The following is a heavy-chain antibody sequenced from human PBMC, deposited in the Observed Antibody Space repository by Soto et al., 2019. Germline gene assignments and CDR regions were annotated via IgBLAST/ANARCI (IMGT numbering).Heavy chain of an antibody. CDR1: GGAHTSVY. V-gene: IGHV4-59*08. J-gene: IGHJ4*02. Sequence: PSEPVSLTCPVSGGAHTSVYWSWIRQPPGKGLEWIGYIYYSGSTNYNPSLKSRVTISVDTSKNQFSLKLNSMTAADTAVYYCARHNYGSGSTYFDYWGQGTLVTVS. CDR2: IYYSGST. D-gene: IGHD3-10*01. CDR3: ARHNYGSGSTYFDY.